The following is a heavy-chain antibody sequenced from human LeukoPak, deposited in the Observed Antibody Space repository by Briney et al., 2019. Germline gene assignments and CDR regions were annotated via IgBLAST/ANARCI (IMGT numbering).Heavy chain of an antibody. J-gene: IGHJ4*02. CDR3: ARGRLLATFDY. CDR2: VYSSGSS. Sequence: QVQLQESGPGLVKPSQTLSLTCTVSGGSISSANFYWNCIRPPAGKGLEWIGRVYSSGSSNYNPSLNSRVTISVDTSKNQVSLKLTSVTAADTAVYYCARGRLLATFDYWGQGTLVTVSS. V-gene: IGHV4-61*02. CDR1: GGSISSANFY. D-gene: IGHD2-15*01.